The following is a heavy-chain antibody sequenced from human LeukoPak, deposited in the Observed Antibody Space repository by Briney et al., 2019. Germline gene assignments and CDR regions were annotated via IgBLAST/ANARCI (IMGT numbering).Heavy chain of an antibody. J-gene: IGHJ4*02. Sequence: GGSLRLSCAASGFTFSTYDIHWVRQATGKGLDWVSAIDTTGYTYYAGSVKGRFTISRDNAKNSLYLQMNSLRAEDTALYYCARERNSGHAHWGQGTLVTVSS. CDR3: ARERNSGHAH. CDR1: GFTFSTYD. V-gene: IGHV3-13*01. D-gene: IGHD5-12*01. CDR2: IDTTGYT.